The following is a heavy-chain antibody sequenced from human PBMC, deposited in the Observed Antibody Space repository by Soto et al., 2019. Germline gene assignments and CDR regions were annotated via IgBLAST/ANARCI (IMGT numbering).Heavy chain of an antibody. CDR3: AREGYST. CDR2: INPNSGGT. D-gene: IGHD6-13*01. J-gene: IGHJ5*02. CDR1: GGTFSSYA. Sequence: ASVKVSCKASGGTFSSYAISWVRQAPGQGLEWMGWINPNSGGTNYAQKFQGWVTMTRDTSISTAYMELSRLRSDDTAVYYCAREGYSTWGQGTLVTVSS. V-gene: IGHV1-2*04.